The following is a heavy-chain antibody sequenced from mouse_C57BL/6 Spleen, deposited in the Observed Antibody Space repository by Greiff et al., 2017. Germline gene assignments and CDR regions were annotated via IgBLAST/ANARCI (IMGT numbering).Heavy chain of an antibody. CDR1: GYTFTSYW. CDR2: IYPSDSET. CDR3: ARVLLRYARDY. Sequence: QVQLQQPGAELVRPGSSVKLSCKASGYTFTSYWMDWVKPRPGPGLEWIGNIYPSDSETHYNQKLKDKATLTVDQSYSTAYMQLSSLTSEASAVDYCARVLLRYARDYWGQGTSVTVSS. V-gene: IGHV1-61*01. D-gene: IGHD1-1*01. J-gene: IGHJ4*01.